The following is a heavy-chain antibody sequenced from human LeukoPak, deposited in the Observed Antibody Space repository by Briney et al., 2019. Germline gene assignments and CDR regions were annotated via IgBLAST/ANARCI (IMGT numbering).Heavy chain of an antibody. J-gene: IGHJ4*02. V-gene: IGHV3-21*04. Sequence: GGSLRLSCAASGFTFSSYSMNWVRQAPGKGLEWVSSISSSSSYIYYADSVKGRFTISRDNAKNSLYLQMNSLRAEDTAVYYCAKDPYRGGYSYGYDYWGQGTLVTVSS. CDR3: AKDPYRGGYSYGYDY. CDR2: ISSSSSYI. D-gene: IGHD5-18*01. CDR1: GFTFSSYS.